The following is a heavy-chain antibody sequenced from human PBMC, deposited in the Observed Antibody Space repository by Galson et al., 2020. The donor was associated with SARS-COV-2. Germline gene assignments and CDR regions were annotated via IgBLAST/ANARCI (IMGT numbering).Heavy chain of an antibody. V-gene: IGHV3-21*01. J-gene: IGHJ3*02. CDR2: TRTHYI. CDR3: ARENPDALDM. Sequence: AGGSLRLSCTASGFSLSDFAMNWVRQAPGKGLEWVSTTRTHYIYYAPSVKGRFTISRDNARNSLFLQMNSLKAEDTALYYCARENPDALDMWGQGTVVTVSS. CDR1: GFSLSDFA.